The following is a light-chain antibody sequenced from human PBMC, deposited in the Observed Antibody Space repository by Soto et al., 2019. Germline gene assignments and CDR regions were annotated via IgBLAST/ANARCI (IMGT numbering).Light chain of an antibody. J-gene: IGKJ4*01. CDR2: KAS. CDR3: QEYNSYGLT. CDR1: QRISSW. Sequence: DIQMTQSPSTLSASVGDRVTITCRASQRISSWLAWYQQKPGKVPKLLIYKASSLESGVPSRFSGSGSGTEFTLTISSLQPDDFATYYCQEYNSYGLTFGRGTKVEIK. V-gene: IGKV1-5*03.